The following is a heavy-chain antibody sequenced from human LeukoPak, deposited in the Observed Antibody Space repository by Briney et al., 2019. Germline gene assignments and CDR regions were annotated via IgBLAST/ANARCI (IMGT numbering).Heavy chain of an antibody. CDR2: IYRSGST. V-gene: IGHV4-38-2*02. J-gene: IGHJ4*02. Sequence: PSETLSLTCTVSGYSISSGYYWGWIRQPPGKGLEWIGSIYRSGSTYYNPSLKSRVTISIETSKNQISLRLNSVTAADTAMYYCAKSGGYGLIDYWGQGTLVTVSS. CDR3: AKSGGYGLIDY. CDR1: GYSISSGYY. D-gene: IGHD1-26*01.